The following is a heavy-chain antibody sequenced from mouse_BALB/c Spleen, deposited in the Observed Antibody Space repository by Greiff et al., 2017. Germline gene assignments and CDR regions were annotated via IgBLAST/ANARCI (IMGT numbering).Heavy chain of an antibody. Sequence: EVQRVESGPGLVKPSQSLSLTCTVTGYSITSDYAWNWIRQFPGNKLEWMGYISYSGSTSYNPSLKSRISITRDTSKNQFFLQLNSVTTEDTATYYCARTEYGNYVYFDYWGQGTTLTVSS. CDR2: ISYSGST. CDR3: ARTEYGNYVYFDY. D-gene: IGHD2-10*02. CDR1: GYSITSDYA. V-gene: IGHV3-2*02. J-gene: IGHJ2*01.